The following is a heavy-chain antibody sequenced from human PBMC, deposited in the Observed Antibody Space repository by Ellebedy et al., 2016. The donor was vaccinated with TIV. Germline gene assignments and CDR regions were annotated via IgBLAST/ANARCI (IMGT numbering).Heavy chain of an antibody. CDR3: AKGRGGGSDASAPRYYFDY. CDR2: ISHTGSRT. CDR1: GFTFNSYA. D-gene: IGHD3-10*01. Sequence: PGGSLRLSCAASGFTFNSYAMSWVRQAPGKGLEWVSTISHTGSRTYYANSVEGRLIISRDNSKRTLYLQMNSLRAEDTAVYYCAKGRGGGSDASAPRYYFDYWGQGTLVTASS. J-gene: IGHJ4*02. V-gene: IGHV3-23*01.